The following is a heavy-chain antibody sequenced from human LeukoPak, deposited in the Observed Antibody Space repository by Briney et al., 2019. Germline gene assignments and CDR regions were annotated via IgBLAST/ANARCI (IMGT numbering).Heavy chain of an antibody. D-gene: IGHD5-24*01. CDR3: ARERDGRFFDY. CDR2: ISSSSSTI. J-gene: IGHJ4*02. CDR1: GFTFSSYS. Sequence: GGSLRLSCAASGFTFSSYSMNWVRQTPGKGLEWVSYISSSSSTIYYADSVKGRFTISRDNAKNSLYLQMNTLRGEDTAVYYCARERDGRFFDYWGQGTLVTVSS. V-gene: IGHV3-48*04.